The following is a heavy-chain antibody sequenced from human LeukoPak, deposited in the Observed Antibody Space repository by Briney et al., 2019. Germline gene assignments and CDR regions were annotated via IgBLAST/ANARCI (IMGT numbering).Heavy chain of an antibody. CDR1: GFTVSSNY. V-gene: IGHV3-53*01. Sequence: GGSLRLSCAASGFTVSSNYMSWVRQAPGKGLKWVSVIYRGGNTYYADSVKGRFTISRDNSKNTLYLQMNSLRAEDTAVYYCARGGYNGRDPLYYFDYWGQGTLVTVSS. CDR2: IYRGGNT. CDR3: ARGGYNGRDPLYYFDY. D-gene: IGHD5-12*01. J-gene: IGHJ4*02.